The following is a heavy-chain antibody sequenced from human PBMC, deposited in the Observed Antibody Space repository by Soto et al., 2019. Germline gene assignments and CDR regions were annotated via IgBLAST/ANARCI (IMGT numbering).Heavy chain of an antibody. CDR1: GGTFSSYA. CDR3: ARESRPSSSWSRTNIDF. J-gene: IGHJ4*02. D-gene: IGHD6-13*01. CDR2: IIPIFGTA. Sequence: GASVKVSCKASGGTFSSYAISWVRQAPGQGLEWMGGIIPIFGTANYAQKFQGRVTITADESTSTAYMELSSLRSEDTAVYYCARESRPSSSWSRTNIDFWGQGTLVTVSS. V-gene: IGHV1-69*13.